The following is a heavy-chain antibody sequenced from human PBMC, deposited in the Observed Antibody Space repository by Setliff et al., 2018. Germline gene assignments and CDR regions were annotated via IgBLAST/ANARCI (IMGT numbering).Heavy chain of an antibody. CDR2: MFPANSDT. J-gene: IGHJ4*02. CDR3: ARRVSVTGKEFDS. V-gene: IGHV5-51*01. D-gene: IGHD6-19*01. CDR1: GFSFTTDW. Sequence: GASLKISCKGSGFSFTTDWIAWVRQKPGQGLEWVGIMFPANSDTRYSPSFEGQVTMSADNSINTAYLQWNSLKASDTAIYYCARRVSVTGKEFDSWGQGTLVTVSS.